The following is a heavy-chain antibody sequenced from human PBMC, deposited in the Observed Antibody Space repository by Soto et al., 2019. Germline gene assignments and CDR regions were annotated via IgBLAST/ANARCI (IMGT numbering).Heavy chain of an antibody. J-gene: IGHJ5*02. V-gene: IGHV4-34*01. CDR3: ARRGNGDYDSRGWFDP. CDR2: INHSGST. Sequence: SETLSLTCAVYGGSFSGYYWSWIRQPPGKGLEWIGEINHSGSTNYNPSLKSRVTISVDTSKNQFSLKLSSVTAADTAVYYCARRGNGDYDSRGWFDPWGQGTLVTVSS. CDR1: GGSFSGYY. D-gene: IGHD4-17*01.